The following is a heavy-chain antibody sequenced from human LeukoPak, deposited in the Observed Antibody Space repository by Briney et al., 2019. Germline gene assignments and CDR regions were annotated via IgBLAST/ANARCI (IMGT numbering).Heavy chain of an antibody. J-gene: IGHJ6*02. CDR1: GFTFSDYF. CDR2: ISRSGTTI. CDR3: ASDRVFYGLDV. V-gene: IGHV3-11*04. Sequence: GGSLRLSCTASGFTFSDYFMSWIRQAPGKGLEWISQISRSGTTIYYADSVRGRFTISRDNARNTLYLQMNSLRPEDTAIYYCASDRVFYGLDVWGQGTTVTVSS.